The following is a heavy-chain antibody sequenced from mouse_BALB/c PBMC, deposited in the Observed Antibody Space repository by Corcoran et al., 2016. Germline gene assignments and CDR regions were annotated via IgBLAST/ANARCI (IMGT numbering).Heavy chain of an antibody. CDR1: GFNIKDTY. Sequence: EVQLQQSGAELVKPGASVKLSCTASGFNIKDTYMHWVKQRPAQGLEWIGRIDPANGNTKYDPKFQGKATITAETSSNTAYLQLSSLTSEDTAVYYCARYYDYGAYWGQGTLVTVSA. CDR2: IDPANGNT. V-gene: IGHV14-3*02. D-gene: IGHD2-4*01. CDR3: ARYYDYGAY. J-gene: IGHJ3*01.